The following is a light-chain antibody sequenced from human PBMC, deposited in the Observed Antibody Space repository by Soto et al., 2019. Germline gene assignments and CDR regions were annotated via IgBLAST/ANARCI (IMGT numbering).Light chain of an antibody. Sequence: EIVLTQSQATLSLSPGERATLSCRAGQSVSSNLAWYQQKPGQAPRLLIYGASTRATGIPARFTGSGSGTEFTLTISSLQFDDSAVYYCQQYNNWWTFGQGTKVDIK. J-gene: IGKJ1*01. V-gene: IGKV3-15*01. CDR2: GAS. CDR1: QSVSSN. CDR3: QQYNNWWT.